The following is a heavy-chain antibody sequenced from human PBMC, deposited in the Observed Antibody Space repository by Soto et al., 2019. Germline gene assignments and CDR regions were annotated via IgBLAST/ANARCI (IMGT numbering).Heavy chain of an antibody. V-gene: IGHV3-23*01. D-gene: IGHD5-12*01. CDR2: ISASGGSA. CDR3: ARRDGYNLHDPYDY. J-gene: IGHJ4*02. Sequence: EVQLLESGGGLVQPGGSLRLSCAASGFTFSSYALTWVRQAPGKGLEWVSVISASGGSAYYAAFVNGRFTISRDNSKNTLYLQMNSLRAEDTALYYCARRDGYNLHDPYDYWGQGTHVSVSS. CDR1: GFTFSSYA.